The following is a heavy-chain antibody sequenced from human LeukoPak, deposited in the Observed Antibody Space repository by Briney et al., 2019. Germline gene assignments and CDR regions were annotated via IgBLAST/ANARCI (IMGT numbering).Heavy chain of an antibody. CDR2: IYYTGRT. D-gene: IGHD3-3*01. V-gene: IGHV4-59*01. CDR1: GGSIGTFY. CDR3: VREQRSYDFSSSFYVAHGMDV. J-gene: IGHJ6*02. Sequence: SVTLSLTCTVSGGSIGTFYWSWIRRPPGKGLEWIGYIYYTGRTNYNPSLKSRVTISVDTSKNQVFLRLTSVTAADTAVYYCVREQRSYDFSSSFYVAHGMDVWGQGTTVIVSS.